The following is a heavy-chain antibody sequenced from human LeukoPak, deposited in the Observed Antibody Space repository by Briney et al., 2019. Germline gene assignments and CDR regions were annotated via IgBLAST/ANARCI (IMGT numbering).Heavy chain of an antibody. V-gene: IGHV3-49*04. CDR2: IRSKAYGGTT. CDR1: GFTFGDYA. Sequence: GGSLRLSCTTSGFTFGDYAMSWVRQAPGKGLEWVGLIRSKAYGGTTEYAASVKGRFTISRDDSKSIAYLQMNSLKTEDTAVYYCARGRSVDYWGQGTLVTVSS. J-gene: IGHJ4*02. D-gene: IGHD3-16*01. CDR3: ARGRSVDY.